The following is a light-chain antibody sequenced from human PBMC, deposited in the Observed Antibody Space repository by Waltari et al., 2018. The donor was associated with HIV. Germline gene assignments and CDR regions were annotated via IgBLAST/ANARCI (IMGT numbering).Light chain of an antibody. CDR3: SSQAANYRAV. Sequence: QSALTKPRSMSGSPGPSVTITCTGTTSEVGGYNDVSWYQRPPGKPTNLIIFDVNTRPAGGPHLFAGSKTGNTSSLTISGLQAEDEADYYSSSQAANYRAVFGGGTKLTFL. V-gene: IGLV2-11*01. J-gene: IGLJ2*01. CDR1: TSEVGGYND. CDR2: DVN.